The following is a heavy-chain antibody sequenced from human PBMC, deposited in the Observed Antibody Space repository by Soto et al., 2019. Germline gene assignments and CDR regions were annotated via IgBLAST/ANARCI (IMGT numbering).Heavy chain of an antibody. Sequence: ASVKVSCKASGYTFTGYYMHWVRQAPGQGLEWMGWINPNSGGTNYAQKFQGRVTMTRDTSISTAYMELSRLRSDDKAVYYCARQIDYGEYVYGMDVWGQGTTVTVSS. D-gene: IGHD4-17*01. CDR1: GYTFTGYY. CDR3: ARQIDYGEYVYGMDV. V-gene: IGHV1-2*02. CDR2: INPNSGGT. J-gene: IGHJ6*02.